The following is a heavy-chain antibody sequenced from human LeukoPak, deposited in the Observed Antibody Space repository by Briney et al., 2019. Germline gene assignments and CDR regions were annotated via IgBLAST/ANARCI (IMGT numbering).Heavy chain of an antibody. J-gene: IGHJ4*02. Sequence: GRSLRLSCEASGFTFSSYCMHWVRQAPGKGLEWVAVISYEGSNKYYADSVQGRFTISRDNSKNTLYLQMNSLRAEDTAVYYCAKDWSGCYAFDYWGQGTLVTVSS. V-gene: IGHV3-30*18. CDR1: GFTFSSYC. CDR3: AKDWSGCYAFDY. CDR2: ISYEGSNK. D-gene: IGHD1-26*01.